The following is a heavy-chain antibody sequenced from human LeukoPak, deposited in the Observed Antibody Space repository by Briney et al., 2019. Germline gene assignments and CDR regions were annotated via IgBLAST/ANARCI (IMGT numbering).Heavy chain of an antibody. J-gene: IGHJ5*02. CDR3: AAGFMSGWFPIERLDP. V-gene: IGHV1-18*01. D-gene: IGHD6-19*01. CDR1: GYTFTSYG. CDR2: ISAYNGNT. Sequence: ASVKVSCKASGYTFTSYGISWVRQAPGQGLEWMGWISAYNGNTNYAQKLQGRVTMTTDTSASTAYMELSSLRFEDTAVYYCAAGFMSGWFPIERLDPWGQGTLVTVSS.